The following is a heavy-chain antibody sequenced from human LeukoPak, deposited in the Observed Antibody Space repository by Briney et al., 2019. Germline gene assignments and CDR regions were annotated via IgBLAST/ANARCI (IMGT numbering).Heavy chain of an antibody. J-gene: IGHJ5*02. CDR3: ARDVGYCSGGSCFNWFDP. CDR1: GFTFSSYW. CDR2: INSDGSST. D-gene: IGHD2-15*01. V-gene: IGHV3-74*01. Sequence: PGGSLRLSCAASGFTFSSYWMHWVRQAPGKGLVWVSRINSDGSSTSYADSVKGRFTISRDNAKNTLYLQMNSLRAEDTAVYYCARDVGYCSGGSCFNWFDPWGQGTLVTVSS.